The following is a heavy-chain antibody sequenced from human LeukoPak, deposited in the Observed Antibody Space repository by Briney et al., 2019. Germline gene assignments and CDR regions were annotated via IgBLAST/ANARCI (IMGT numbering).Heavy chain of an antibody. CDR1: GVSISSGSYY. Sequence: SETLSLTCTVSGVSISSGSYYWSWIRQPAGKGLEWIGHIYTSGSTNYNPSLKGRVTISVDTSKNQFSLKLNSVTAADPAVYYCARYGLLRLSEINAFDIWGQGTMVTVSS. J-gene: IGHJ3*02. D-gene: IGHD5-18*01. V-gene: IGHV4-61*09. CDR2: IYTSGST. CDR3: ARYGLLRLSEINAFDI.